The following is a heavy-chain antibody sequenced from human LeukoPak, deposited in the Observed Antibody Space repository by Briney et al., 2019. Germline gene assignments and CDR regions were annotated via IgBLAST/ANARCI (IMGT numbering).Heavy chain of an antibody. J-gene: IGHJ4*02. CDR3: AREEAPCSSPSCYQKYSIDY. CDR1: GFTFSSYG. Sequence: GGSLSLSCAASGFTFSSYGMHWVRQAPGKGLEWVAVISYDGGNKYYADSVKGRFTISRDNSKNTLYLQMNSLRAEDTAVYYCAREEAPCSSPSCYQKYSIDYWGQGTLVTVSS. V-gene: IGHV3-30*03. CDR2: ISYDGGNK. D-gene: IGHD2-2*01.